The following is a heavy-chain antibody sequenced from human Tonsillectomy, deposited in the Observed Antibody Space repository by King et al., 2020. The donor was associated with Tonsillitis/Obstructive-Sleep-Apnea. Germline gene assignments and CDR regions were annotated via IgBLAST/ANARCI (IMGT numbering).Heavy chain of an antibody. CDR2: ISSGSTYM. Sequence: VQLVESGGGLVKPGGSLRLSCAASGFTFNSYYMNWVRQAPGRGLEWVSSISSGSTYMYYPESVKGRFTISRDNAKNSLFLQMNSLRAEDTAVYYCASEDIEKGDAFDIWGQGTTVTVSS. D-gene: IGHD2-15*01. CDR1: GFTFNSYY. J-gene: IGHJ3*02. CDR3: ASEDIEKGDAFDI. V-gene: IGHV3-21*01.